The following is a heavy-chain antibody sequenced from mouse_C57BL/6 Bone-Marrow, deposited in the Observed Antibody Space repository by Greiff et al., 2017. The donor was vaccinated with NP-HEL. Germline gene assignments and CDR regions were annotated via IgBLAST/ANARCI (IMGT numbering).Heavy chain of an antibody. Sequence: VQLQQSGAELAKPGASVKLSCKASGYTFTSYWMHWVKQRPGQGLEWIGYINPSSGYTKYNQKFKDKATVTADKSSSTAYMQLSSLTYEDSAVYYCERLGRNYWGKGTTLTVSS. V-gene: IGHV1-7*01. D-gene: IGHD4-1*01. CDR1: GYTFTSYW. CDR3: ERLGRNY. J-gene: IGHJ2*01. CDR2: INPSSGYT.